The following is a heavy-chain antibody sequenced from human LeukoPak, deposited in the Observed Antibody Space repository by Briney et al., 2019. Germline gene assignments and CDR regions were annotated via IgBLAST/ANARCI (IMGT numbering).Heavy chain of an antibody. CDR1: GFTFGDYA. D-gene: IGHD6-19*01. V-gene: IGHV3-49*04. CDR2: IRSKAYGGTT. Sequence: PGGSLRLSCTASGFTFGDYAMSWVRQAPGKGLEWVGFIRSKAYGGTTEYAASVKGRFTISRDDSKSIAYLQMNSLKTEDTAVYYCTSHTLGAVAAYYYYYYMDVWGKGTTVTISS. J-gene: IGHJ6*03. CDR3: TSHTLGAVAAYYYYYYMDV.